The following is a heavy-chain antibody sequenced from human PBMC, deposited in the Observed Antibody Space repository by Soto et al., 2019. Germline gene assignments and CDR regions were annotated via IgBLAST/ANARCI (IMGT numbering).Heavy chain of an antibody. D-gene: IGHD3-10*01. CDR1: GGSFSGYY. J-gene: IGHJ4*02. V-gene: IGHV4-34*01. CDR3: ARGRGENDY. CDR2: INHSGST. Sequence: PSETLSLTCAVYGGSFSGYYWSWIRQPPGKGLEWIGEINHSGSTNYNPSLKSRVTISVDTSKNQFSLKLSSVTAADTAVYYCARGRGENDYWGQGTLVTVS.